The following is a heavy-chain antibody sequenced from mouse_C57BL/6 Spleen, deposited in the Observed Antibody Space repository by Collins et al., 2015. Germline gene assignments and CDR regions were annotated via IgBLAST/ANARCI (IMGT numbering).Heavy chain of an antibody. Sequence: QVQLQQSGAELVRPGASVTLSCKASGYTFTDYEMHWVKQTPVHGLEWIGAIDPETGGTAYNQKFKGKATLTADKSSSTAYMELRSPTSEDSAVYYCTRGGNYFDYWGQGTTLTVSS. CDR2: IDPETGGT. J-gene: IGHJ2*01. V-gene: IGHV1-15*01. CDR1: GYTFTDYE. CDR3: TRGGNYFDY.